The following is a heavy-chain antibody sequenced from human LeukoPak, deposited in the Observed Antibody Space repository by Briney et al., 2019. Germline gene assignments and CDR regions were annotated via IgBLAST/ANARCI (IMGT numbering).Heavy chain of an antibody. D-gene: IGHD3-9*01. Sequence: GSLRLSCAASGFTFSSLAMSWVRQAPGKGLEWVSDISGSGDITDYADSVKGRFTISRDNSKNTVYLQMNSLRVEDTAVYYCASPLRYFDWDAFDIWGQGTMVTVSS. CDR2: ISGSGDIT. V-gene: IGHV3-23*01. CDR1: GFTFSSLA. J-gene: IGHJ3*02. CDR3: ASPLRYFDWDAFDI.